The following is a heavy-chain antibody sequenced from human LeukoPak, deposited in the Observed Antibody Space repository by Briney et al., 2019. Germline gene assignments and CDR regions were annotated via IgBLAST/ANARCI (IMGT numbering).Heavy chain of an antibody. CDR2: IYYSGST. CDR1: DVSIRSYY. J-gene: IGHJ4*02. CDR3: ARVVVVVTTWVFPYFDY. D-gene: IGHD2-15*01. Sequence: NPSETLSLTCNVSDVSIRSYYWGWIRQPPGKGLEWIGSIYYSGSTYYNPSLKSRVTISVDTSKNQFSLKLSSVTAADTAVYYCARVVVVVTTWVFPYFDYWGQGTLVTVSS. V-gene: IGHV4-39*01.